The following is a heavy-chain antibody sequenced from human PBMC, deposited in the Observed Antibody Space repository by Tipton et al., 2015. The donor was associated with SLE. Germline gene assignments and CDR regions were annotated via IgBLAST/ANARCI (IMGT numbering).Heavy chain of an antibody. D-gene: IGHD3-3*01. CDR2: MNPNSGNT. Sequence: QSGPEVKKPGASVKVSCKASGYTFPRYDINWVRQATGQGLEWMGWMNPNSGNTGYAQKFQGRVTMTRNTSISTAYMELSSLRSEDTAVYYCARGPIFGVEEADWGQGTLVTVSS. V-gene: IGHV1-8*01. CDR3: ARGPIFGVEEAD. CDR1: GYTFPRYD. J-gene: IGHJ4*02.